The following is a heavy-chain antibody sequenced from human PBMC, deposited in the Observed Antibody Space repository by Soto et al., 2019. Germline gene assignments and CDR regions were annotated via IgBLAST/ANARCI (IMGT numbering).Heavy chain of an antibody. CDR1: GLSVSNND. D-gene: IGHD6-19*01. V-gene: IGHV3-53*02. CDR3: TMLRPKYVSGWYYTDY. J-gene: IGHJ4*02. Sequence: EVQLVETGGGLIQPGGSLRLSCSASGLSVSNNDMTWVRQAPGKGLEWVSVIFSGGNTYYADSVKGRFTISRDHSKNTLYLQMDSLRAEDTAVYYCTMLRPKYVSGWYYTDYWGQGTLVTVSS. CDR2: IFSGGNT.